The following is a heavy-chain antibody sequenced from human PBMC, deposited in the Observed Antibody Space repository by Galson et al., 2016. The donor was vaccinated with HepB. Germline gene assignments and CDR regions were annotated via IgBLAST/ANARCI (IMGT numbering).Heavy chain of an antibody. CDR3: AGGTVGDPFDY. CDR2: IYDTWNT. V-gene: IGHV4-30-2*01. CDR1: GGSINSRAYS. Sequence: TLSLTCTVSGGSINSRAYSWSWIRQPPGKGLECIAYIYDTWNTYYNSSLKSRVTISVDRSKNQFSLKLDSVPAADTAGYYCAGGTVGDPFDYWGQGILVTVSS. D-gene: IGHD3-16*01. J-gene: IGHJ4*02.